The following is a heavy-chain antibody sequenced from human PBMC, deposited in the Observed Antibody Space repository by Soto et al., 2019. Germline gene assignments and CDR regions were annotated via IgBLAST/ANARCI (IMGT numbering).Heavy chain of an antibody. V-gene: IGHV3-23*01. CDR3: AKTTDGWFSAFEI. Sequence: EVQLLESGGGLVQPGGSPRLSCAASGFVFSSYAMSWVRQAPGKGLEWVSAISGSGTTAYYADSVKGRFIFSRDNPTNTMYLQMNSLRAEDTAVYFCAKTTDGWFSAFEIWGQGTVVTVSS. CDR1: GFVFSSYA. J-gene: IGHJ3*02. CDR2: ISGSGTTA. D-gene: IGHD6-19*01.